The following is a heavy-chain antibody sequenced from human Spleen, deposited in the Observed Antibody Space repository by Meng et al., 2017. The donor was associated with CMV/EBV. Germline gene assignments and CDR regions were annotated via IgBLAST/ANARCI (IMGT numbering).Heavy chain of an antibody. CDR3: ARDRGGFCSGDSCYPANYFDH. CDR2: INPNSGGT. Sequence: ASVKVSCKASGYTFTGYYMHWVRQAPGQGLEWMGWINPNSGGTSYAQKFQGRVTMTGDTSTSTVYMELSSLRSDDTAVYFCARDRGGFCSGDSCYPANYFDHWGQGTLVTVSS. V-gene: IGHV1-2*02. J-gene: IGHJ4*02. D-gene: IGHD2-15*01. CDR1: GYTFTGYY.